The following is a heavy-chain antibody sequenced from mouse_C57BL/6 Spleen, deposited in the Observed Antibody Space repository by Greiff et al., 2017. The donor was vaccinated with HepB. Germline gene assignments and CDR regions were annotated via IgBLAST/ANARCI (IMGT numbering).Heavy chain of an antibody. CDR3: TRSDGYPAWFAY. J-gene: IGHJ3*01. CDR2: ISSGGDYI. D-gene: IGHD2-3*01. V-gene: IGHV5-9-1*02. Sequence: DVMLVESGEGLVKPGGSLKLSCAASGFTFSSYAMSWVRQTPEKRLEWVAYISSGGDYIYYADTVKGQFTISRDNARNTLYLQMSSLKSEDTAMYYCTRSDGYPAWFAYWGQGTLVTVSA. CDR1: GFTFSSYA.